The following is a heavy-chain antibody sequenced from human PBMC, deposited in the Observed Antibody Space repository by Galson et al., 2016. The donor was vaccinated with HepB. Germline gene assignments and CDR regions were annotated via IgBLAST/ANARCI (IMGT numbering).Heavy chain of an antibody. J-gene: IGHJ4*02. CDR1: GDSISNNNW. Sequence: SETLSLTCAVSGDSISNNNWWTWVRQPPGEGLEWIGETLHSGTTNYNPSLKSRVTISVDKSKNQISLKLTSVTAADTAVYYCASRTTFPYWGQGTLVTVSS. V-gene: IGHV4-4*02. CDR2: TLHSGTT. CDR3: ASRTTFPY. D-gene: IGHD1-1*01.